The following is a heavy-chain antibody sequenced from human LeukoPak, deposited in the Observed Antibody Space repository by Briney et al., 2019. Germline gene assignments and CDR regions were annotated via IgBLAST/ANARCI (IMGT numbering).Heavy chain of an antibody. V-gene: IGHV4-59*01. CDR1: GGSISSYY. D-gene: IGHD6-19*01. Sequence: SETLSLTCTVSGGSISSYYWSWIRQPPGKGLEWIGYIYYSGSTNYNPSLKSRVTISVDTSKNQFSLKLSSVTAADTAVYYCARVSSVSGWYGYWGQGTLVTVSS. CDR3: ARVSSVSGWYGY. J-gene: IGHJ4*02. CDR2: IYYSGST.